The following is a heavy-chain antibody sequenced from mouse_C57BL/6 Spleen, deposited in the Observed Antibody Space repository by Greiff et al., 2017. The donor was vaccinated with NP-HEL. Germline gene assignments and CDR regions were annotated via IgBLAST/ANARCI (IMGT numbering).Heavy chain of an antibody. Sequence: QVQLQQPGAELVKPGASVKVSCKASGYTFTSYWMHWVKQRPGQGLEWIGRIHPSDSDTNYNQKFKGKATLTVDKSSSTAYMQLSSLTSADSAVYYCAISSIYYDYDGFAYWGQGTLVTVSA. D-gene: IGHD2-4*01. CDR1: GYTFTSYW. V-gene: IGHV1-74*01. CDR2: IHPSDSDT. J-gene: IGHJ3*01. CDR3: AISSIYYDYDGFAY.